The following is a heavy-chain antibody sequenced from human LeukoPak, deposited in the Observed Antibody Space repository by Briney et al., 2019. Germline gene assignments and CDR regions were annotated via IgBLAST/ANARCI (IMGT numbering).Heavy chain of an antibody. D-gene: IGHD3-10*01. J-gene: IGHJ5*02. Sequence: ASETLSLTCTVSGGSISSYYWSWIRQPPGKGLEWIGYIYYSGSTNYNPSLKSRVTISVDTSKNQFSLKLSSVTAADTAVYYCAREGEYYYGSGSFDPWGQGTLVTVSS. V-gene: IGHV4-59*01. CDR2: IYYSGST. CDR3: AREGEYYYGSGSFDP. CDR1: GGSISSYY.